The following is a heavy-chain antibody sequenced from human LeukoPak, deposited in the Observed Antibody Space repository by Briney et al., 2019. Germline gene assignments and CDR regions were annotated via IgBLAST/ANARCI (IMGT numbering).Heavy chain of an antibody. J-gene: IGHJ4*02. Sequence: SVKVSCKASAGTFSSYTISWVRQAPGQGLEWMGRIIPILGIANYAQKFQGRVTITADKSTSTAYMELSSLRSEDTAVYYCARELGASGYYHRYIYYFDYWGQGTLVTVSS. D-gene: IGHD3-3*01. CDR3: ARELGASGYYHRYIYYFDY. CDR1: AGTFSSYT. V-gene: IGHV1-69*04. CDR2: IIPILGIA.